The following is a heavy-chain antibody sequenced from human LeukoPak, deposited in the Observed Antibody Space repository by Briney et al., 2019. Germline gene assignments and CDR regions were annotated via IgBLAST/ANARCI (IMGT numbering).Heavy chain of an antibody. D-gene: IGHD6-19*01. Sequence: SETLSLTCTVSGGSISSSSYYWGWIRQPPGKGLEWIGYIYYSGSTNYNPSLKSRVTISVDTSKNQFSLKLSSVTAADTAVYYCASIAVAGTGYYYYYMDVWGKGTTVTVSS. CDR2: IYYSGST. J-gene: IGHJ6*03. CDR3: ASIAVAGTGYYYYYMDV. V-gene: IGHV4-61*05. CDR1: GGSISSSSYY.